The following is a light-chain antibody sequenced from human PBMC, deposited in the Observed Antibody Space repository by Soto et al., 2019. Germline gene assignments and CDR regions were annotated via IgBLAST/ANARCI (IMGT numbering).Light chain of an antibody. Sequence: EIVMTQSPAALSVSPGEGATLSCRASQGICSTLAWYQQKPGQTPRLLIYDASTRAAGVPARFSGSGSGTDSTLTINSLQSEDFAIYYCQHYADCPLTFGGGTKV. V-gene: IGKV3-15*01. CDR3: QHYADCPLT. CDR2: DAS. CDR1: QGICST. J-gene: IGKJ4*01.